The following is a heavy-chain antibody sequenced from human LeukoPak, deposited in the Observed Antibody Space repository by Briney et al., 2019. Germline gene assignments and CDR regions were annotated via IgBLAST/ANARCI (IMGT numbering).Heavy chain of an antibody. CDR3: VKDLSGTYSFDY. D-gene: IGHD1-26*01. V-gene: IGHV3-23*01. Sequence: GGSLRLSCAASGFTFSSYAMNWVRQAPGKGLEWVSAISGGGGTTYYADSVKGRFTISRDNSKNTVYLQMSSLRAEDTAVYYSVKDLSGTYSFDYWGQGTLVTVSS. CDR1: GFTFSSYA. CDR2: ISGGGGTT. J-gene: IGHJ4*02.